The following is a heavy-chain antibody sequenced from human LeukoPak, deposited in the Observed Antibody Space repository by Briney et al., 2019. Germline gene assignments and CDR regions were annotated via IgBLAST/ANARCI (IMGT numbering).Heavy chain of an antibody. Sequence: PSETLSLTCTVSGGSISGNHYWSWIRQPAGKGLEWIGRISPSGSTKYNPSLKSRVTISVDTSKNQFSLRLSSVTAADPAVYYCARVRYVTGEVDYWGQGTLVTVSS. CDR2: ISPSGST. J-gene: IGHJ4*02. CDR3: ARVRYVTGEVDY. D-gene: IGHD2-8*02. CDR1: GGSISGNHY. V-gene: IGHV4-61*02.